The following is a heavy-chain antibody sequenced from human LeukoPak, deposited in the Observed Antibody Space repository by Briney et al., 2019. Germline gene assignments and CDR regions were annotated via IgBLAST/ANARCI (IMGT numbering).Heavy chain of an antibody. CDR1: GGTFSSYA. V-gene: IGHV1-69*13. CDR2: IIPIFGTA. Sequence: ASVKVSCKASGGTFSSYAISWVRQAPGQGLEWMGGIIPIFGTASYAQKFQGRVTITADESTSTAYMELSSLRSEDTAVYYCARALLWKKYFQHWGQGTLVTVSS. D-gene: IGHD1-1*01. CDR3: ARALLWKKYFQH. J-gene: IGHJ1*01.